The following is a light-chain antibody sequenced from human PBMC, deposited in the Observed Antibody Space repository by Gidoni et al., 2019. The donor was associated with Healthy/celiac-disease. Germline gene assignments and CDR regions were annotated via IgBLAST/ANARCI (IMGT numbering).Light chain of an antibody. CDR3: QQSYSTPLT. CDR2: AAS. V-gene: IGKV1-39*01. CDR1: QSISSR. Sequence: DIQMTHSPSSLSASVGDRVTITCRASQSISSRLNWYQQKPGRAPKFLIYAASSLQSGVPSRFSGSGSGTDFTLTISSRQPEDFATYYCQQSYSTPLTFGGGTRVEIK. J-gene: IGKJ4*01.